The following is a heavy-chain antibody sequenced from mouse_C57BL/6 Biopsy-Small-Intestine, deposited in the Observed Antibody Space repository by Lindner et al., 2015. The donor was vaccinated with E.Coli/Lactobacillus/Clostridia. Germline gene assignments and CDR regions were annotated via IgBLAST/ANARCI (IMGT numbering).Heavy chain of an antibody. J-gene: IGHJ1*03. D-gene: IGHD1-1*01. CDR1: GFSFNTYA. CDR3: VRHLELGFSYGSSSLV. Sequence: VQLQESGGGLVQPKGSLKLSCAASGFSFNTYAMNWVRQAPGKGLEWVARIRSKSYIYATYYADSVKDRFTISRDDSESMLYLQMNNLKTEDTAIYYCVRHLELGFSYGSSSLVWGTGTTVTVSS. V-gene: IGHV10-1*01. CDR2: IRSKSYIYAT.